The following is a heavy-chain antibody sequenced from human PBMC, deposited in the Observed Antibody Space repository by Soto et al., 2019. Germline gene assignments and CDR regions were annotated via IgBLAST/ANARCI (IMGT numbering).Heavy chain of an antibody. CDR2: ISSSGRTI. V-gene: IGHV3-11*01. J-gene: IGHJ6*02. D-gene: IGHD1-26*01. CDR3: ARDSAALDV. Sequence: PGGSLRLSCAASGFTFRDYYMSWLRQAPGKGLEWVSYISSSGRTIYYADSVKGRFTISRDHAKNSLYLQMNSLRAEDTAVYYCARDSAALDVWGQGTTVTVSS. CDR1: GFTFRDYY.